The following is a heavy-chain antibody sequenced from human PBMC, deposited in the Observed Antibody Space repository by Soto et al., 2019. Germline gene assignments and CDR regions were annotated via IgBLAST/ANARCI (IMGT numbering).Heavy chain of an antibody. J-gene: IGHJ5*02. D-gene: IGHD3-22*01. CDR2: IYYSGST. CDR3: ARGRTDDSSGYYFWFDP. V-gene: IGHV4-61*01. CDR1: GGSVSSGSYY. Sequence: QVQLQESGPGLVKPSETLSLTCTVSGGSVSSGSYYWSWIRQPPGKGLEWIGYIYYSGSTNYNPSLKSRVTISVDTSKNLFSLKLSSVTAADTAVYYCARGRTDDSSGYYFWFDPWGQGTLVTVSS.